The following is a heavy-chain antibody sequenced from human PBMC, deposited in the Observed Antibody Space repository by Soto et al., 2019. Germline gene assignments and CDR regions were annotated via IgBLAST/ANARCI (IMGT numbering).Heavy chain of an antibody. V-gene: IGHV4-38-2*01. D-gene: IGHD1-1*01. CDR2: IYYSGST. Sequence: SETLSLTCSVSGYSISSGYCWGWIRQPPGKGLEWIGSIYYSGSTYYNPSLKSRVTISVDTSKNQFSLKLSSVTAADTAVYYCARHVYSRNDVGIDYWGQGTLVTVSS. CDR1: GYSISSGYC. CDR3: ARHVYSRNDVGIDY. J-gene: IGHJ4*02.